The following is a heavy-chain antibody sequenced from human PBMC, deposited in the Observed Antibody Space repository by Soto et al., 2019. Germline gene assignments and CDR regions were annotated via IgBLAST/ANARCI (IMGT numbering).Heavy chain of an antibody. J-gene: IGHJ4*02. Sequence: SVKVSCKASGGTFSSYSISWVRQAPGQGLEWVGGIIPRFGTANYAQKFQGRVTITADESTSTAYMELSSLRSEDTAMYYCAKVKYDSSGYYRNFDYWGQGTLVTVSS. CDR1: GGTFSSYS. CDR3: AKVKYDSSGYYRNFDY. D-gene: IGHD3-22*01. CDR2: IIPRFGTA. V-gene: IGHV1-69*13.